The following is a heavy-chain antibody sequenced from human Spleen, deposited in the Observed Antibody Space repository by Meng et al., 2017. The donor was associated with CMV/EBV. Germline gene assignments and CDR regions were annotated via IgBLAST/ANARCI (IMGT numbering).Heavy chain of an antibody. CDR3: ARVLRGYAYPRDAFGV. J-gene: IGHJ3*01. V-gene: IGHV3-23*01. D-gene: IGHD5-18*01. CDR1: GFSFSTYA. CDR2: ISGSTSSDT. Sequence: GGSLRLSCAASGFSFSTYAMNWVRQAPGKGLEWVSSISGSTSSDTYYADSVEGRFTISRDNSKNTLFLHLSSLRVEDTAIYYCARVLRGYAYPRDAFGVWGQGTMVTVSS.